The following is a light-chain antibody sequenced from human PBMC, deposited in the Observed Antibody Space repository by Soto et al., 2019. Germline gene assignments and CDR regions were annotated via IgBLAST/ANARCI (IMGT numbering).Light chain of an antibody. CDR1: SSDVGGYNY. CDR3: SSYAGSTL. Sequence: QSALTQPPSASGSPGQSVTISCTGTSSDVGGYNYVSWYQQHPGKAPKLMIYEVSKRPSGVPDRFSGSKSGNTASLTVSGFQAEDEADYYCSSYAGSTLFGTGTKVTVL. CDR2: EVS. J-gene: IGLJ1*01. V-gene: IGLV2-8*01.